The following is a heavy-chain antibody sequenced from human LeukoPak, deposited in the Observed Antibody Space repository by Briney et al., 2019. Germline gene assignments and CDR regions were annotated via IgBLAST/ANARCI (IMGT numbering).Heavy chain of an antibody. CDR2: INHSGST. J-gene: IGHJ4*02. V-gene: IGHV4-34*01. CDR3: ARGRSRRMAVRGAYFDY. CDR1: GGSFSGYY. D-gene: IGHD3-16*01. Sequence: KSSETLSLTCAVYGGSFSGYYWSWIRQPPGKGLEWIGEINHSGSTNYNPSLKSRVTISVDTSKNQFSLKLSSVTAADTAVYYCARGRSRRMAVRGAYFDYWGQGTLVTVSS.